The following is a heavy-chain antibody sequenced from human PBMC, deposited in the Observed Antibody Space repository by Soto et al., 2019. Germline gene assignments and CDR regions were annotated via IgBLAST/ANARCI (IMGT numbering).Heavy chain of an antibody. D-gene: IGHD3-22*01. CDR2: ISYDGSNK. J-gene: IGHJ4*02. Sequence: GESLRLSCSGSGFTFRSYAMHWARQAPGKGLEWVAVISYDGSNKYYADSVTGRVTISRDNSKNSLYLQMNSLRAEDTAVYYCARKAYYYDSSGYEEPSHADYWGQGTLVTVSS. V-gene: IGHV3-30-3*01. CDR1: GFTFRSYA. CDR3: ARKAYYYDSSGYEEPSHADY.